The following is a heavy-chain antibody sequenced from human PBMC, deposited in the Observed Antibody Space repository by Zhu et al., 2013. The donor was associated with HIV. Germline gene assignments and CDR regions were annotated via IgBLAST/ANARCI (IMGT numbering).Heavy chain of an antibody. CDR3: ARATITMIRGVILGYFGMDV. CDR2: INPTSGDT. D-gene: IGHD3-10*01. J-gene: IGHJ6*02. CDR1: GYSFTGYF. V-gene: IGHV1-2*02. Sequence: QVQLVQSGAEVKKPGASVKVSCKASGYSFTGYFIHWVRQAPGQGLEWMGWINPTSGDTNYSQEFQGRVTMTRDTSISTAFMELRGLTSDDTALYYCARATITMIRGVILGYFGMDVWGLGTTVTVSS.